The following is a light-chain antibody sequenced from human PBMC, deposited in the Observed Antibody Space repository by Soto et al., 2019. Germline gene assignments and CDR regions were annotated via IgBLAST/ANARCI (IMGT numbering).Light chain of an antibody. Sequence: QSVLTQPPSVSAAPGPKVTISCSGSSSNIGHNYVSWYQQFPGTAPKLLISDNDKRPSGIPDRFSGSRSGTSATLGITGLQTEDEADYYCATWDTGLSAGVFGTGTKVTVL. CDR1: SSNIGHNY. V-gene: IGLV1-51*01. CDR3: ATWDTGLSAGV. CDR2: DND. J-gene: IGLJ1*01.